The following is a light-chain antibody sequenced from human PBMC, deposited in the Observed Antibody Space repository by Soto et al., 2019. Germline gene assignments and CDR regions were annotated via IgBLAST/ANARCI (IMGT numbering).Light chain of an antibody. CDR2: EVN. V-gene: IGLV2-14*01. Sequence: QSVLTQPASVSGSPGQSITISCTGTSSDVGGYNYVSWYQQHPGKAPKLMIFEVNTRPSGVSNRFSGSKSGNTASLTISGLQTEDEADYYCTSSTTSGTTYVVFGGGTKLTVL. CDR3: TSSTTSGTTYVV. J-gene: IGLJ2*01. CDR1: SSDVGGYNY.